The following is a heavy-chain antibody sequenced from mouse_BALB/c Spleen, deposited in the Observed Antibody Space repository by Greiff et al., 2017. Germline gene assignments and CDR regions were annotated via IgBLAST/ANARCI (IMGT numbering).Heavy chain of an antibody. D-gene: IGHD1-1*01. CDR1: GFTFSDYY. CDR2: ISDGGSYT. Sequence: EVQGVESGGGLVKPGGSLKLSCAASGFTFSDYYMYWVRQTPEKRLEWVATISDGGSYTYYPDSVKGRFTISRDNAKNNLYLQMSSLRSEDTAMYYCARGRDSSPYYAMDYWGQGTSVTVSS. J-gene: IGHJ4*01. V-gene: IGHV5-4*02. CDR3: ARGRDSSPYYAMDY.